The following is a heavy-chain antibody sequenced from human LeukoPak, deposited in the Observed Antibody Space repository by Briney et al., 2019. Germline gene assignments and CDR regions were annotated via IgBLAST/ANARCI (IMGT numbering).Heavy chain of an antibody. J-gene: IGHJ3*02. CDR1: GGSIRSSGIC. Sequence: SETLSLTCTVSGGSIRSSGICWGWIRQPPGKELDWIGSICYSGSTYYSPSLKSRVSISVDTSTNQFSLKLSSVTAADTAVYYCARHTLVGARNAFDIWGQGTMVTVSS. CDR2: ICYSGST. D-gene: IGHD1-26*01. V-gene: IGHV4-39*01. CDR3: ARHTLVGARNAFDI.